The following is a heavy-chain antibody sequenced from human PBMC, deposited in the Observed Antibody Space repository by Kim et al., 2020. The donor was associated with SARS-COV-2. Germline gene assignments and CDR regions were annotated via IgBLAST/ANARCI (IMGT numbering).Heavy chain of an antibody. D-gene: IGHD6-13*01. CDR1: GGSFSGYY. CDR2: INHSGST. V-gene: IGHV4-34*01. CDR3: ARLPYSSSLYRTGGYYGM. J-gene: IGHJ6*01. Sequence: SETLSLTCAVYGGSFSGYYWSWIRQPPGKGLEWIGEINHSGSTNYNPSLKSRVTISVDTSKNQFSLKLSSVTAADTAVYYCARLPYSSSLYRTGGYYGM.